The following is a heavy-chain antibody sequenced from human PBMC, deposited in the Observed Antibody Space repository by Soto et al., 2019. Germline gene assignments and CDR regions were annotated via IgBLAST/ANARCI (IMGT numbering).Heavy chain of an antibody. Sequence: PGGSLRLSCAASGFKFDDYTMHWVRQTPGRGLEWVSSISSSSTIYYADSVKGRFTISRDNVQNSLYLQMHSLRAEDTAVYYCARERGSGWTFDYWGQGTLVTVSS. CDR2: ISSSSTI. CDR3: ARERGSGWTFDY. V-gene: IGHV3-48*01. CDR1: GFKFDDYT. J-gene: IGHJ4*02. D-gene: IGHD6-19*01.